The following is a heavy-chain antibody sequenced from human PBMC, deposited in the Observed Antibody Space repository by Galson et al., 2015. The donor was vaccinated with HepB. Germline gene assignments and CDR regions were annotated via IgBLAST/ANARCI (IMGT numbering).Heavy chain of an antibody. CDR2: VNTVGSNT. CDR1: GFTFSSYW. V-gene: IGHV3-74*03. CDR3: TRGAPGGGVWFDP. Sequence: SLRLSCAVSGFTFSSYWMHWVRQVPGKGLVWVSRVNTVGSNTEYADSVKGRFTISRDNSKNMLFLQMNSLRVEDTAVYYCTRGAPGGGVWFDPWGQGTLVTVSS. J-gene: IGHJ5*02. D-gene: IGHD2-2*01.